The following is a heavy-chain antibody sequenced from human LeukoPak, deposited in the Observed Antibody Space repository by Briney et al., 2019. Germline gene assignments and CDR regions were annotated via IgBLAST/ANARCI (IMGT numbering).Heavy chain of an antibody. CDR2: IYHSGST. Sequence: SETLSLTCAVSGGSISSGGYSWSWIRQPPGKGLEWIGYIYHSGSTYYNPSLKSRVTISVDRSKNQFSLKLSSVTAADTAVYYCARASGYYRPHLDYWGQGTLVTVSS. J-gene: IGHJ4*02. CDR1: GGSISSGGYS. D-gene: IGHD3-22*01. V-gene: IGHV4-30-2*01. CDR3: ARASGYYRPHLDY.